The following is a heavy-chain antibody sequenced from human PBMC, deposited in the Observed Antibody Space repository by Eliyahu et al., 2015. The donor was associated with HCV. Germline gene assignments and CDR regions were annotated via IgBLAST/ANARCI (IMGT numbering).Heavy chain of an antibody. CDR2: ISGSGGST. CDR3: AKTHTSTAYYYDSKAADY. D-gene: IGHD3-22*01. CDR1: GFTFSSYA. V-gene: IGHV3-23*01. Sequence: EVQLLESGGGLVQPGGSLRLSCAASGFTFSSYAMSWVRQAPGKGLEWVSAISGSGGSTYYADSVKGRFTISRDNSKNTLYLQMNSLRAEDTAVYYCAKTHTSTAYYYDSKAADYWGQGTLVTVSS. J-gene: IGHJ4*02.